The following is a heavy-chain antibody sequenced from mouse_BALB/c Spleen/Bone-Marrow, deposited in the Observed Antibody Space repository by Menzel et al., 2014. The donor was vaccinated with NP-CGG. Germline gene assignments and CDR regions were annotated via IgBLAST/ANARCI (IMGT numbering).Heavy chain of an antibody. D-gene: IGHD2-4*01. CDR1: GYAFSSSW. J-gene: IGHJ1*01. V-gene: IGHV1-82*01. CDR2: IYPGDGDT. CDR3: ARRRDYDRYFDV. Sequence: QVQLQQSGPELVKPGASVKISCKASGYAFSSSWMNWVKQRPGQGLEWIGRIYPGDGDTNYNGKFKGKATLTADKSSSTAYMQLSSLTSVDSAVYFCARRRDYDRYFDVWGAGTTVTGSS.